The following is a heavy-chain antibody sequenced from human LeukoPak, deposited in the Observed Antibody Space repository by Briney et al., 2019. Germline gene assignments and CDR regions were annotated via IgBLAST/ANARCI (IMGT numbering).Heavy chain of an antibody. J-gene: IGHJ4*02. Sequence: GGSLRLSCAASGFTFSSYAMSWVRQAPGKGLEWVSAISGSGGSTYYADSVKGRFTISRDNSKNTLYLQMNSLRAEDTAVHYCAKDLPDGGVIATSFDYWGQGTLVTVSS. CDR2: ISGSGGST. V-gene: IGHV3-23*01. D-gene: IGHD3-16*02. CDR1: GFTFSSYA. CDR3: AKDLPDGGVIATSFDY.